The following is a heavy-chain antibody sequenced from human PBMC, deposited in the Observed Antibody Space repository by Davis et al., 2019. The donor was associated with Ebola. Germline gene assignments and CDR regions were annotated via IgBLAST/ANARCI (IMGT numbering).Heavy chain of an antibody. CDR3: AKDTTAAALDY. D-gene: IGHD6-13*01. CDR1: GFTFSSHA. Sequence: GGSLRLSCAASGFTFSSHAMSWVRQAPGQGLEWVSAIRGSSSTIYYADSVKGRFTISRDNSKNTLYLQMNSLRAEDTAVYYCAKDTTAAALDYWGQGTLVTVSS. J-gene: IGHJ4*02. CDR2: IRGSSSTI. V-gene: IGHV3-23*01.